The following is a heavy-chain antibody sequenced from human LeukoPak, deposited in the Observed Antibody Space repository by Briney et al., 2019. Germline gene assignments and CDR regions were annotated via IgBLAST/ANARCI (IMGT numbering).Heavy chain of an antibody. D-gene: IGHD1-1*01. V-gene: IGHV3-48*01. Sequence: GGSLRLSCAASGFTFSSYSMDSVRQTPAEGLEWVSYISSSSSTIYYADSVKGRFTISRDNARNSLYLQVNSLRAEDTAVYYCARGNIGTDYWGQGTLVTVSS. CDR2: ISSSSSTI. CDR3: ARGNIGTDY. CDR1: GFTFSSYS. J-gene: IGHJ4*02.